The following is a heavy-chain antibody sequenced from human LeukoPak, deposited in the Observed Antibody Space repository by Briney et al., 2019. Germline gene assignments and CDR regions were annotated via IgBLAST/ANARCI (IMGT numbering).Heavy chain of an antibody. V-gene: IGHV4-30-2*01. CDR2: IYHSGST. Sequence: SQTLSLTCAVSGGSISSGGYSWSWIRQPPGKGLEWIGYIYHSGSTYYNPSLKSRVTISVDRSKNQFSLKLSSVTAADTAVYYCARAPLGDAFDIWGQGRMVTVSS. J-gene: IGHJ3*02. D-gene: IGHD7-27*01. CDR3: ARAPLGDAFDI. CDR1: GGSISSGGYS.